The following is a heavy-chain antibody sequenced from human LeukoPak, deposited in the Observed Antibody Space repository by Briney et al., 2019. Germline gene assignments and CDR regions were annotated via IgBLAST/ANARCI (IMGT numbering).Heavy chain of an antibody. V-gene: IGHV4-61*02. J-gene: IGHJ5*02. Sequence: SETLSLTCTVSGDSISSGSYYWSWIRQPAGEGLEWIGRIYSSGRTHYSPSLKSRVAISVDMSKNRFSLRLSSVTAADTAVYYCARDLGGSYSSETWFDPWGQGTLVTVSS. D-gene: IGHD1-26*01. CDR1: GDSISSGSYY. CDR3: ARDLGGSYSSETWFDP. CDR2: IYSSGRT.